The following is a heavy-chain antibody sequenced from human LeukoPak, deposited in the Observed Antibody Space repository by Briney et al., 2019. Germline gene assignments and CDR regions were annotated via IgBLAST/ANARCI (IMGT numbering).Heavy chain of an antibody. CDR2: IQSNGNPK. D-gene: IGHD2-8*02. Sequence: GRSLRLSCAASGFSFSNNGIHWVRQAPGKGLEWVAFIQSNGNPKYYADSVRGRFTISRDNYKKTCYLQMDSLRVEDTAVYYCAREASTEIIGGMDVRGQGTTVTVTS. CDR3: AREASTEIIGGMDV. CDR1: GFSFSNNG. J-gene: IGHJ6*02. V-gene: IGHV3-33*01.